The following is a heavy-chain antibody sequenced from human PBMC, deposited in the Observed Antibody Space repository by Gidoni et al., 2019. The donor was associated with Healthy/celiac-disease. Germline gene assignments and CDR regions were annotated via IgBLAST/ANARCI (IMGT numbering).Heavy chain of an antibody. V-gene: IGHV1-69*06. D-gene: IGHD3-22*01. J-gene: IGHJ4*02. CDR2: IIPIFGTA. CDR3: ALTTDYYDSSGPHQDY. Sequence: QVQLVQSGAEVKKPGSSVKVSCKASGGTFSSYAISWVRQAPGQGLEWMGGIIPIFGTANYAQKFQGRVTITADKSTSTAYMELSSLRSEDTAVYYCALTTDYYDSSGPHQDYWGQGTLVTVSS. CDR1: GGTFSSYA.